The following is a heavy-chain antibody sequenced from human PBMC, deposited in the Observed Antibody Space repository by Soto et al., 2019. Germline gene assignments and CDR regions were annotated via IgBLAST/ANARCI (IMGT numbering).Heavy chain of an antibody. Sequence: VRLVESGGTLVQPGGSLRISCAASGLTFSGHWMTWVRQTPGKGPEWVANISPDGSDKSYVDSVKGRFTISRDNDKNSLSLQLDSLRAECTAVYHCASRPAGNTYHAVFDFWGEGTLVAVSS. V-gene: IGHV3-7*03. CDR2: ISPDGSDK. CDR3: ASRPAGNTYHAVFDF. D-gene: IGHD3-16*01. J-gene: IGHJ4*02. CDR1: GLTFSGHW.